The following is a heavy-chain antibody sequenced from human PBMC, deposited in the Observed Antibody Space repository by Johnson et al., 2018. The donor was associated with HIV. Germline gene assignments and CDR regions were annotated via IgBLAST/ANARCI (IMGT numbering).Heavy chain of an antibody. CDR2: IKQDGREK. D-gene: IGHD4-23*01. J-gene: IGHJ3*02. V-gene: IGHV3-7*03. Sequence: EVQLLESGGGVVQPGGSLRLSCAASGFTFNDNWMGWVRQAPGKGLEWVANIKQDGREKYYVDSVKGRFTISRDNSKNTLYLQMNSLRAEDTAVYYCAKVMTPVDWHGFDIWGQGTMVTVSS. CDR1: GFTFNDNW. CDR3: AKVMTPVDWHGFDI.